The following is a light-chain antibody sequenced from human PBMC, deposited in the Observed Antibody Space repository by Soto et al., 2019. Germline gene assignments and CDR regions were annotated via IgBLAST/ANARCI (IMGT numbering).Light chain of an antibody. V-gene: IGKV1-12*01. Sequence: DIQMTQSPSSVSASVGDRVTITCRASQGISNWLAWYQQKPGEAPKVLIYTASTLKKGVPSRFSGSGSGTDFTLTISSLRTEDSATYYCQQADSFPYTFGQGTRLEI. J-gene: IGKJ2*01. CDR1: QGISNW. CDR2: TAS. CDR3: QQADSFPYT.